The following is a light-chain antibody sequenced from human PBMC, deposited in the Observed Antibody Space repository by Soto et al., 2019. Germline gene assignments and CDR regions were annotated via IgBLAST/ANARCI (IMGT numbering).Light chain of an antibody. CDR3: SSYTSSSIVV. Sequence: QSALTQPASVSGSPGQSITISCIGTSSDIGGYNYVSWYQHHPGKVPKLMIYEVTNRPSGISNRFSGSKSGNTASLTISGLQTEDEADYYCSSYTSSSIVVFGGGTKVTVL. CDR1: SSDIGGYNY. J-gene: IGLJ2*01. V-gene: IGLV2-14*01. CDR2: EVT.